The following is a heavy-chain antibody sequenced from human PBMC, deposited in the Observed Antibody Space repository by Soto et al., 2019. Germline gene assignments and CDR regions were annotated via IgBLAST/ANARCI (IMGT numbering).Heavy chain of an antibody. J-gene: IGHJ6*03. D-gene: IGHD2-15*01. V-gene: IGHV1-18*01. CDR3: ARDRSVFWGYCRGGSCYSYYYLAV. CDR2: ISAYNGNT. Sequence: ASVKVSCKASGYTFTSYGISWVRQAPGQGLEWMGWISAYNGNTNYAQKLQGRVTMTTDTSTSTAYMELRSLRSDDTAVYYCARDRSVFWGYCRGGSCYSYYYLAVWGKGTRVTVPS. CDR1: GYTFTSYG.